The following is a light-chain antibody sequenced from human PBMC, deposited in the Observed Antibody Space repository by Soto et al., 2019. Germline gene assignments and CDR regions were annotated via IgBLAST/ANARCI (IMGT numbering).Light chain of an antibody. J-gene: IGLJ3*02. CDR3: AAWDDSLKGPV. CDR2: GYN. V-gene: IGLV1-44*01. Sequence: QSVLTQPPSASGTPGQRVTISCSGSSSNIGSNTVNWYQQLPGTAPKLLTYGYNQRPSGVSDRISGSKSGTSASLAISGLQSEDEADYFCAAWDDSLKGPVFGGGTKLTVL. CDR1: SSNIGSNT.